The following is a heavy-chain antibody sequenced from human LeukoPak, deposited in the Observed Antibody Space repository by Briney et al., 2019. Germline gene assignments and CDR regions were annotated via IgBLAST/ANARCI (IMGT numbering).Heavy chain of an antibody. CDR1: GFTFSNYA. CDR3: ATGSGLWSPDY. D-gene: IGHD5-18*01. V-gene: IGHV3-33*03. J-gene: IGHJ4*02. Sequence: PGGSLRLSCAASGFTFSNYAMHWVRQASGKGLEWVAVIWYDGSNDYYANSVKGRFTISRDNAKNRLYVQMNSLRAEDTAVYYCATGSGLWSPDYWGQGTLVTVSS. CDR2: IWYDGSND.